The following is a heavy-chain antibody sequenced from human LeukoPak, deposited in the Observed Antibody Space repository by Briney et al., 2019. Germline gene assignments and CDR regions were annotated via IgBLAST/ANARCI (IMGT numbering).Heavy chain of an antibody. CDR3: ARRLGYSSSSRSFDY. CDR2: IYHSGST. CDR1: GGSISSGGYY. Sequence: PSETLSLTCTVSGGSISSGGYYWSWIRQPPGKGLEWIGYIYHSGSTNYNPSLKSRVTISVDTSKNQFSLKLSSVTAADTAVYYCARRLGYSSSSRSFDYWGQGTLVTVSS. V-gene: IGHV4-30-2*01. J-gene: IGHJ4*02. D-gene: IGHD6-13*01.